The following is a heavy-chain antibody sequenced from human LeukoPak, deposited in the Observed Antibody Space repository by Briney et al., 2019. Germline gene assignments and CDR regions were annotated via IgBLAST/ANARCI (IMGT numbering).Heavy chain of an antibody. V-gene: IGHV1-2*02. J-gene: IGHJ6*03. CDR3: ARLMTTVTSYYYYYMDL. D-gene: IGHD4-17*01. CDR1: GYTFTVYY. Sequence: ASVKVSFKASGYTFTVYYMHWVRQAPGQGLEGMGWINPNSGGTNYAQKFQGRVTMTRDTSISTAYMELSRLRSDDTAVYYCARLMTTVTSYYYYYMDLWGKGTTVTVSS. CDR2: INPNSGGT.